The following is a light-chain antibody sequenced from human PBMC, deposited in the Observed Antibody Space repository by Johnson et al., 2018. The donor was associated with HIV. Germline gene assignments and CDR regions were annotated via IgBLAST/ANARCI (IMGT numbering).Light chain of an antibody. CDR1: SSNIGNNY. J-gene: IGLJ1*01. V-gene: IGLV1-47*01. CDR3: AAWDDSLNGFYV. CDR2: RNN. Sequence: QSVLTQPPSVSAAPGQKVTISCSGSSSNIGNNYVSWYQQLPGTAPKLLIYRNNQRPSGVPDRFSGSKSGTSASLAISGLQAEDEADYYCAAWDDSLNGFYVFGTGTKFTVL.